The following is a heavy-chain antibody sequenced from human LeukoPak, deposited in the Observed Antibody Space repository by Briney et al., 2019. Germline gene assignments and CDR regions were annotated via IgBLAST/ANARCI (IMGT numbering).Heavy chain of an antibody. V-gene: IGHV1-69*05. CDR2: IIPFGTA. Sequence: GASVKVSCKASGGTFSRYAISWVRQAPGQGLEWMGRIIPFGTANYAQKFQGRVTITTDESTSTAYMELSSLKSEDTAVYYCARIGSYSGEGAFDIWGQGTMVTASS. CDR3: ARIGSYSGEGAFDI. J-gene: IGHJ3*02. CDR1: GGTFSRYA. D-gene: IGHD1-26*01.